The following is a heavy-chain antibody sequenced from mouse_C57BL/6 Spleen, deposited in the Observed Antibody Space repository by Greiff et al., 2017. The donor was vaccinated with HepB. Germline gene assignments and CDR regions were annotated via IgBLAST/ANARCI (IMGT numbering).Heavy chain of an antibody. J-gene: IGHJ4*01. Sequence: DVQLQESGPELVKPGASVKISCKASGYSFTGYYMNWVKQSPEKSLEWIGEINPSTGGTTYNQKFKAKATLTVDKSSSTAYMQLKSLTSEDSAVYYCAREIYYGNYDYAMDYWGQGTSVTVSS. D-gene: IGHD2-1*01. CDR3: AREIYYGNYDYAMDY. CDR1: GYSFTGYY. V-gene: IGHV1-42*01. CDR2: INPSTGGT.